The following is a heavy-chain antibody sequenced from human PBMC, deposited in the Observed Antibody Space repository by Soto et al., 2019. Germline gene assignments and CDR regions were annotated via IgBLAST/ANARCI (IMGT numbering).Heavy chain of an antibody. CDR2: ISSGGSNI. D-gene: IGHD2-15*01. V-gene: IGHV3-21*01. Sequence: EVQLVESGGGLVKPGGSLTLSCAASGFAFRSYNMNWVRQAPGKGLEWVASISSGGSNIYYADSVKGRFTISRDNAKNSLFLQKDSLRAEDSAVYYCARATVVAATFDFWGQGTLVTVSS. CDR1: GFAFRSYN. CDR3: ARATVVAATFDF. J-gene: IGHJ4*02.